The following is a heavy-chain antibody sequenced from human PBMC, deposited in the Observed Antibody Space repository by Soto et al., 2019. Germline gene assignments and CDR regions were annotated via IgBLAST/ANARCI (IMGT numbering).Heavy chain of an antibody. Sequence: QLQLQESGPGLVKPWETLSLTCTVSGASVSSSTYYWGWVRQPPGKGLEWIGSVYRTGGTYYSPSPKSRVAISVDPSKKHLSLNLESVTAADTAVYFCFNGRYGSFDYWGQGTLVTVSS. V-gene: IGHV4-39*02. J-gene: IGHJ4*02. CDR2: VYRTGGT. CDR1: GASVSSSTYY. D-gene: IGHD3-10*01. CDR3: FNGRYGSFDY.